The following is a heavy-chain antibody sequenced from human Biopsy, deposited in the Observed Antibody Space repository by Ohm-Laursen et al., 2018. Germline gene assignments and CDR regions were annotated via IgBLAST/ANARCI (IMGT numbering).Heavy chain of an antibody. J-gene: IGHJ4*02. CDR2: ISCTGYT. V-gene: IGHV4-59*07. D-gene: IGHD5-12*01. CDR1: GGSFTGHY. Sequence: SDTLSLTCAVSGGSFTGHYWSWIRQPPGKGLEWIGHISCTGYTSYNASLKSRVTISVDTSRNHFSLRLSSLTAADTAVYYCARLGSGDYFPTFFDFWGQGALVTVSS. CDR3: ARLGSGDYFPTFFDF.